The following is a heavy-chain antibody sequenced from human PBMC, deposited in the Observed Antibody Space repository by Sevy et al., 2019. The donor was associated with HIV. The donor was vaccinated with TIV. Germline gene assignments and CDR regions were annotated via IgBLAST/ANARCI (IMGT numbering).Heavy chain of an antibody. V-gene: IGHV3-48*02. D-gene: IGHD4-17*01. J-gene: IGHJ4*02. CDR2: ITSSSSTI. CDR3: ARAQADYGDFGGHFDH. CDR1: GFRFSSFS. Sequence: GGSLRLSCAASGFRFSSFSMNWVRQAPGKGLEWVSYITSSSSTIFYADSVKGRFTISRDNAKNSLYLQMSSLRDEDTAVYHCARAQADYGDFGGHFDHWGQGSLVTVSS.